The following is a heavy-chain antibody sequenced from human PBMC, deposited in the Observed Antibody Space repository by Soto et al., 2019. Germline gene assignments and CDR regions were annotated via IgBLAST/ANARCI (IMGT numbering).Heavy chain of an antibody. CDR3: AKEIWFGELPILDTSEDYYYYGVDV. D-gene: IGHD3-10*01. J-gene: IGHJ6*02. Sequence: GGSLRLSCAASGFTFSSYGMHWVRQAPGKGLEWVAVISYDGSNKYYADSVKGRFTISRDNSKNTLYLQMNSLRAEDTAVYYCAKEIWFGELPILDTSEDYYYYGVDVWGQGTTVTVSS. CDR2: ISYDGSNK. V-gene: IGHV3-30*18. CDR1: GFTFSSYG.